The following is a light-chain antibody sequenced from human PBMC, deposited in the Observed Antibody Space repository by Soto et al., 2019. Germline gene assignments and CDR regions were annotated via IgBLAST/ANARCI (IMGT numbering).Light chain of an antibody. CDR3: QQYNNWPPLT. CDR1: QSVSSN. J-gene: IGKJ4*01. V-gene: IGKV3-15*01. Sequence: EIVMTQSPATLSVSPGERATLSCRASQSVSSNLAWYQQKPGQAPRLLIYGASTRATGIPARFRGSGSGTAFTITISSLPSEDFAVYYCQQYNNWPPLTFGGGTKVEIK. CDR2: GAS.